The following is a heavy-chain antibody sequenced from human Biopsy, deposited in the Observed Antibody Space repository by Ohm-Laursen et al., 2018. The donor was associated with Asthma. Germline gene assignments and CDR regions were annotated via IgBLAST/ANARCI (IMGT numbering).Heavy chain of an antibody. V-gene: IGHV1-69*01. CDR1: GGTFNTYV. CDR3: ARKAGSCISRTCYSLDF. J-gene: IGHJ4*02. D-gene: IGHD2-2*01. Sequence: SSAKVSCKSLGGTFNTYVIGWVRQAPGQGLEWMGGINSVFGTTTYPQKFQERVTITADDSTGTVYMELSSLRSEDTAVYYCARKAGSCISRTCYSLDFWGQGTLVTASS. CDR2: INSVFGTT.